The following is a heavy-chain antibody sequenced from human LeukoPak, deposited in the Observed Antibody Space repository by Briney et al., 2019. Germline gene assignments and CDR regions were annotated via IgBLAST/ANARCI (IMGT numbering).Heavy chain of an antibody. V-gene: IGHV4-59*08. Sequence: SGTLSLTCTVSGGSISSYYWSWIRQPPGKGLEWIGYIYYSGSTNYNPSLKSRVTISVDTSKNQFSLKLSPVTAADTAVYYCARALRGYSSGWYYFDYWGQGTLVTVSS. D-gene: IGHD6-19*01. CDR1: GGSISSYY. J-gene: IGHJ4*02. CDR2: IYYSGST. CDR3: ARALRGYSSGWYYFDY.